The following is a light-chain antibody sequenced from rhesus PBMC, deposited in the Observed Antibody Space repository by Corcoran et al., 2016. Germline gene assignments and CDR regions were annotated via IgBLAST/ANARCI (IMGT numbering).Light chain of an antibody. CDR1: QAISNN. J-gene: IGKJ1*01. Sequence: DIQMTQSPSSLSASVGDRVTITCQASQAISNNLAWYQQKPGKVPELLIYDASTLQSGVPSRFSGSGPGTDFTLTISSLQPDVFATYCCQHAYDIPWTFGQGSKVEIK. V-gene: IGKV1-25*01. CDR3: QHAYDIPWT. CDR2: DAS.